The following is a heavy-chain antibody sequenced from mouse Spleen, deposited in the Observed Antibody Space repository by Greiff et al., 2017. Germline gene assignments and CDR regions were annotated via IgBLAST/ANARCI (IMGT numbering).Heavy chain of an antibody. CDR1: GYAFTNYL. J-gene: IGHJ2*01. Sequence: QVQLKQSGAELVRPGTSVKVSCKASGYAFTNYLIEWVKQRPGQGLEWIGVINPGSGGTNYNEKFKGKATLTADKSSSTAYMQLSSLTSEDSAVYFCASGGDYFDYWGQGTTLTVSS. CDR3: ASGGDYFDY. CDR2: INPGSGGT. V-gene: IGHV1-54*01.